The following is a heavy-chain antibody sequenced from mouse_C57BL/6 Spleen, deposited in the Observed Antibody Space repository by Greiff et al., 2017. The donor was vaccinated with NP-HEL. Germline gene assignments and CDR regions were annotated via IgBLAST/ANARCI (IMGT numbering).Heavy chain of an antibody. D-gene: IGHD2-4*01. CDR3: AKGDYDYDDGLDY. J-gene: IGHJ2*01. V-gene: IGHV1-64*01. CDR1: GYTFTSYW. CDR2: IHPNSGST. Sequence: QVQLQQPGAELVKPGASVKLSCKASGYTFTSYWMHWVKQRPGQGLEWIGMIHPNSGSTTYNEKFKSKATLTVDKSSSTAYMQHSSLTTEDSAVDYGAKGDYDYDDGLDYWGQGTTVTVSS.